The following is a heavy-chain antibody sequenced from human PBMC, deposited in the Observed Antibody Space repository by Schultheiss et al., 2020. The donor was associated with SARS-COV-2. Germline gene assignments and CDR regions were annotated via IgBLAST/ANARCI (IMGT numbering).Heavy chain of an antibody. J-gene: IGHJ1*01. V-gene: IGHV4-61*05. CDR3: ATFHLLYGGGAEYFQH. D-gene: IGHD4-23*01. CDR1: GGSISSSSYY. Sequence: SQTLSLTCTVSGGSISSSSYYWGWIRQPPGKGLEWIGYIYYSGSTNYNPSLKSRVTISVDTSKNQFSLKLSSVTAADTAVYYCATFHLLYGGGAEYFQHWGQGTLVTVSS. CDR2: IYYSGST.